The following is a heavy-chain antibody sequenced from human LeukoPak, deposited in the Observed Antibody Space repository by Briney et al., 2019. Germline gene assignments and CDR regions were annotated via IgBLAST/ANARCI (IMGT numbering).Heavy chain of an antibody. CDR1: GFTFSNYA. D-gene: IGHD3-16*01. CDR2: VSSSGNSA. CDR3: AKDQRSGEYDYGWGPFDM. V-gene: IGHV3-23*01. J-gene: IGHJ3*02. Sequence: GGSLRLSCAASGFTFSNYAMGWVRQAPGKGLELVSAVSSSGNSAVYTDSVRGGFTISTDNSKHTIFLQMNSLRAEDTAVYHCAKDQRSGEYDYGWGPFDMWGQGTMVTVSS.